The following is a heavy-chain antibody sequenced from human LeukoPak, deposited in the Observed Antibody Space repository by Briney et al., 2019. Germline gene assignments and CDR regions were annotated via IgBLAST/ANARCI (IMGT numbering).Heavy chain of an antibody. CDR2: ISSGDNT. V-gene: IGHV3-23*01. CDR1: GFTFSTFA. D-gene: IGHD4-17*01. Sequence: GRSLRLSCAASGFTFSTFAMTWVRQAPGKGLEWVSTISSGDNTYYPDSVKGRFIISRDSSKNTLYLQMNRLRAEDTAVYYCAQDPRRDYESDYWGQGTLVTVSS. J-gene: IGHJ4*02. CDR3: AQDPRRDYESDY.